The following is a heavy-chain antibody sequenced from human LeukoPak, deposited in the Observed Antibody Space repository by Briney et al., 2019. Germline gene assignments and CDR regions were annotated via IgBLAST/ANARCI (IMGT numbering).Heavy chain of an antibody. D-gene: IGHD6-13*01. CDR2: IYHSGST. V-gene: IGHV4-38-2*01. Sequence: SETLSLTCAVSGYSISSGYYWGWIRQPPGKGLEWIGSIYHSGSTYYNPSLKSRVTISVDTSKNQFSLKLSSVTAADTAVYYCGRLPYSSSWAYWYFDLWGRGTLVSVSS. J-gene: IGHJ2*01. CDR1: GYSISSGYY. CDR3: GRLPYSSSWAYWYFDL.